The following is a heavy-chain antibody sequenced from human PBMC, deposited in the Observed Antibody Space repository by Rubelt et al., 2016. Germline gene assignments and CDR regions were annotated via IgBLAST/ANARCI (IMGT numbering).Heavy chain of an antibody. CDR2: GYYGGST. V-gene: IGHV4-39*07. CDR1: GGSITSGSNY. D-gene: IGHD5-18*01. J-gene: IGHJ5*02. CDR3: ARKTYGYRANWFDP. Sequence: QLQLQESGPGLVRPSETLSLTCSVSGGSITSGSNYWGWIRQPPGKGLEWIASGYYGGSTYYTPSLQRRVTISVDASKNQFSLNLRPVTAADTAVYYCARKTYGYRANWFDPWGQGTLVTVSS.